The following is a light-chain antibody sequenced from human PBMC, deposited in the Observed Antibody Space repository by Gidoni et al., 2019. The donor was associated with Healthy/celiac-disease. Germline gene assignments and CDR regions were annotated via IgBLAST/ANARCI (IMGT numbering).Light chain of an antibody. V-gene: IGLV3-1*01. CDR3: QAWDSSTASYV. Sequence: SYELTQPPSVSVSPGQTASITCSGDKLGDKYACWYQQKPGQSPVLVIYQDSKRHSGIPERFSGSNSGNTATLTISGTQAMDEADYYCQAWDSSTASYVFGTGTKVTVL. J-gene: IGLJ1*01. CDR1: KLGDKY. CDR2: QDS.